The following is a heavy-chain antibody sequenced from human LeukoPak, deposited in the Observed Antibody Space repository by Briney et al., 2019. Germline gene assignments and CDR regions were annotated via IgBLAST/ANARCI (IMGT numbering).Heavy chain of an antibody. J-gene: IGHJ4*02. CDR1: GFSFSTYW. Sequence: PGGSLRLSCAASGFSFSTYWMHWVRQASGKGLVWVSRINVDGTSTSYADSVKDRFTISRDNAKNTLYLQMNSLRAEDTAMYYCAREGSGSLDYWGQGTLVTVSS. V-gene: IGHV3-74*01. D-gene: IGHD1-26*01. CDR3: AREGSGSLDY. CDR2: INVDGTST.